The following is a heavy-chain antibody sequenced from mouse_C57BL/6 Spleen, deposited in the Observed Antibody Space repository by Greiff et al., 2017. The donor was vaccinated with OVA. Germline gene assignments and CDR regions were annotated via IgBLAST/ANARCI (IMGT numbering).Heavy chain of an antibody. CDR2: ISSGGSYT. Sequence: EVKLVESGGDLVKPGGSLKLSCAASGFTFSSYGMSWVRQTPDKRLEWVATISSGGSYTYYPDSVKGRFTISRDNAKNTRYLQISSLKSEDTAMYYCARQEARDAMDYWGQGTSVTVSS. CDR3: ARQEARDAMDY. J-gene: IGHJ4*01. CDR1: GFTFSSYG. V-gene: IGHV5-6*01. D-gene: IGHD3-3*01.